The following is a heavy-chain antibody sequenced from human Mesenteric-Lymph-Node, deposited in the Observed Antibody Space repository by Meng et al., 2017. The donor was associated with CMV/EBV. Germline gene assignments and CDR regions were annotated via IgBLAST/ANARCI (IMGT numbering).Heavy chain of an antibody. V-gene: IGHV3-30*02. CDR2: IKNDGGDNEK. J-gene: IGHJ6*02. CDR3: AKDFKGHFTMDV. CDR1: GFTFSSYS. Sequence: GESLKISCAASGFTFSSYSMTWVRQAPGKGLEWVTLIKNDGGDNEKYYADSVKGRFTISGDISKNTVYLQMNSLKPEDTAVYYCAKDFKGHFTMDVWGQGTTVTVSS.